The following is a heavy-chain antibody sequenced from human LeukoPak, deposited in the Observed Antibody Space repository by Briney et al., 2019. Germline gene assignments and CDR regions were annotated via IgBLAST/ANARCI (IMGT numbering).Heavy chain of an antibody. CDR2: ISGSGGST. Sequence: GGSLRLSCAASGFTFSSYAMSWVRQAPGKGLEWVSAISGSGGSTYYADSVEGRFTISRDNSKNTLYLQMNSLRAEDTAVYYCAKDNYYDFWSGYLTPDYWGQGTLVTVSS. D-gene: IGHD3-3*01. J-gene: IGHJ4*02. V-gene: IGHV3-23*01. CDR1: GFTFSSYA. CDR3: AKDNYYDFWSGYLTPDY.